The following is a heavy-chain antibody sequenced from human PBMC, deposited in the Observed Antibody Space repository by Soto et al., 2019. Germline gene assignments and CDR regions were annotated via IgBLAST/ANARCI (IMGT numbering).Heavy chain of an antibody. CDR2: TYYRSQWLN. CDR3: AIEKGYYRESSRPLDC. CDR1: GDGVSSNSAA. J-gene: IGHJ1*01. V-gene: IGHV6-1*01. D-gene: IGHD3-22*01. Sequence: PSQTLSLTCAISGDGVSSNSAAWNWIRQSPSRGLEWLGRTYYRSQWLNDYADSVNSRITIKPDTSKNQFSLELDSVTPEDTAVYYCAIEKGYYRESSRPLDCWGMGTRVTVST.